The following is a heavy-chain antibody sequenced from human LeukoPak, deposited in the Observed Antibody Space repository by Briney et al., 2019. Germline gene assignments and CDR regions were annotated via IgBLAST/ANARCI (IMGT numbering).Heavy chain of an antibody. D-gene: IGHD2-8*01. V-gene: IGHV4-4*07. CDR1: GGSISNYY. J-gene: IGHJ5*02. CDR3: AREPPRGHMVYAMS. Sequence: SETLSLTCTVSGGSISNYYWSWIRQPAGKGLEWIGRIYTSGSTNYNPSLKSRVTMSVDTSKNQFSLKLSSVTAADTAVYYCAREPPRGHMVYAMSWGQGTLVTVSS. CDR2: IYTSGST.